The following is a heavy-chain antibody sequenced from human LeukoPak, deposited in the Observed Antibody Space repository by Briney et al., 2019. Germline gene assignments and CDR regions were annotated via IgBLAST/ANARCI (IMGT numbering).Heavy chain of an antibody. D-gene: IGHD3-3*01. CDR3: ARGNGVRFLEWLVWFDP. CDR2: IIPIFGTA. J-gene: IGHJ5*02. V-gene: IGHV1-69*13. CDR1: GGTFSSYG. Sequence: ASVKVSCKASGGTFSSYGISWVRQAPGQGLEWVGGIIPIFGTANYAQKFQGRVTITADESTSTAYMELSSLRSEDTAVYYCARGNGVRFLEWLVWFDPWGQGTLVTVSS.